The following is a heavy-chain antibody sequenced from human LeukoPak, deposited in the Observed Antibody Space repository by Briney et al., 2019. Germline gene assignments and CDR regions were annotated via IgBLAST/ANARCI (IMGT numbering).Heavy chain of an antibody. J-gene: IGHJ4*02. Sequence: ASVKVSCKVSGYTLTELSMHWVRQAPGKGLEWMGGFDPEDGETIYAQKFQGRVTMTEDTSTDTAYMELSSLRSEDTALYYCASGSEWLRPYYFDYWGQGTLVTVSS. CDR1: GYTLTELS. CDR3: ASGSEWLRPYYFDY. CDR2: FDPEDGET. D-gene: IGHD5-12*01. V-gene: IGHV1-24*01.